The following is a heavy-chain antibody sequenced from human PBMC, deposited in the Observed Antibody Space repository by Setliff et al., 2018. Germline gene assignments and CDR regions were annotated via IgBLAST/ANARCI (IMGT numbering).Heavy chain of an antibody. V-gene: IGHV4-38-2*02. CDR1: GYSISSGYY. Sequence: SETLSLTCTVSGYSISSGYYWSWIRQPPGKGLEWIGSIYYSGSTNYNPSLKSRVTISVDTSKNQFSLKLSSVTAADTAVYYCARVSWGGDAFDIWGQGTMVTVSS. J-gene: IGHJ3*02. CDR2: IYYSGST. D-gene: IGHD3-10*01. CDR3: ARVSWGGDAFDI.